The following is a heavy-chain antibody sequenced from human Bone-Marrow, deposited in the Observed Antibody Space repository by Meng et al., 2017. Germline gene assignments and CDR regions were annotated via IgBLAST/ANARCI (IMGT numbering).Heavy chain of an antibody. CDR1: GGSISSGSYY. CDR2: IYTSGST. V-gene: IGHV4-61*02. CDR3: ARALGH. D-gene: IGHD7-27*01. J-gene: IGHJ4*02. Sequence: LRLSCTVSGGSISSGSYYWSWIRQPAGKGLEWIGRIYTSGSTNYNPSLKRRVAISVDTSKNQFSLKLSSVTAADTAVYYCARALGHWGQGKRVTVSS.